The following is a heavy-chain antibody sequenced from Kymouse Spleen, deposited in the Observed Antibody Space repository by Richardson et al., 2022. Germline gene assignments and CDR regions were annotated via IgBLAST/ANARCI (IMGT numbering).Heavy chain of an antibody. J-gene: IGHJ4*02. V-gene: IGHV4-34*01. CDR3: ARGKGAAAGLYFDY. CDR1: GGSFSGYY. Sequence: QVQLQQWGAGLLKPSETLSLTCAVYGGSFSGYYWSWIRQPPGKGLEWIGEINHSGSTNYNPSLKSRVTISVDTSKNQFSLKLSSVTAADTAVYYCARGKGAAAGLYFDYWGQGTLVTVSS. D-gene: IGHD6-13*01. CDR2: INHSGST.